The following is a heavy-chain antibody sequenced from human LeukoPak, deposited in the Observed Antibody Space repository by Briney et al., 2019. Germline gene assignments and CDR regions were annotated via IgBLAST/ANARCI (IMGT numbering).Heavy chain of an antibody. CDR1: GFTFSSYA. CDR3: AKDQSPQSYYYHGMDV. J-gene: IGHJ6*02. V-gene: IGHV3-23*01. CDR2: ISGSGGST. Sequence: GGSLRLSCAASGFTFSSYAMSWVRQAPGKGLEWVSAISGSGGSTYYADSVKGRFTISRDNSKNTLYLQMNSLRAEDTAVYYCAKDQSPQSYYYHGMDVWGQGTTVTVSS.